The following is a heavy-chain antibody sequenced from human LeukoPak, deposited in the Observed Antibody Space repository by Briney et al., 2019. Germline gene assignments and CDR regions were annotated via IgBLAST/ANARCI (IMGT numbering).Heavy chain of an antibody. CDR2: IKYTGTT. V-gene: IGHV4-34*01. J-gene: IGHJ4*02. Sequence: SETLSLTCAVYGGSFSGYYWSWIRQPPGKGLEWIGEIKYTGTTKYNPSLGSRVTVSLDTSKNQFSMNLNSVTAADTAVYFCARHLRDTSTSFDNWGQGTLVTVSS. CDR3: ARHLRDTSTSFDN. CDR1: GGSFSGYY. D-gene: IGHD2-2*01.